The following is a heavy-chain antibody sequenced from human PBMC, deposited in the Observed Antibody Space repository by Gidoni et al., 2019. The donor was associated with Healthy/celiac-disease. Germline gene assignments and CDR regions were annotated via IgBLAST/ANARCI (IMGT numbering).Heavy chain of an antibody. D-gene: IGHD3-10*01. J-gene: IGHJ6*02. CDR3: ARGFGYYYYGMDV. Sequence: QVQLQQWGAGLLKPSETLSLTCAVYGGSFSGYYWSWIRQPPGKGLEWIGEINHSGSTNYNPSLKSRVTISVDTSKNQFSLKLSSVTAADTAVYYCARGFGYYYYGMDVWGQGTTVTVSS. CDR2: INHSGST. V-gene: IGHV4-34*01. CDR1: GGSFSGYY.